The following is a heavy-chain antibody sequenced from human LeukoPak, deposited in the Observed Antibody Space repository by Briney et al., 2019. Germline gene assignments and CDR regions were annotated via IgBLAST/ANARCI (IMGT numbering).Heavy chain of an antibody. Sequence: PSETLPLTCAVYGGSFSGYYWSWIRQPPGKGLEWIGEINHSGSTNYNPSLKSRVTISVDTSKNQFSLKLSSVTAADTAVYYCARGGREFYDSSGYSYWGQGTLVTVSS. J-gene: IGHJ4*02. CDR2: INHSGST. CDR3: ARGGREFYDSSGYSY. D-gene: IGHD3-22*01. V-gene: IGHV4-34*01. CDR1: GGSFSGYY.